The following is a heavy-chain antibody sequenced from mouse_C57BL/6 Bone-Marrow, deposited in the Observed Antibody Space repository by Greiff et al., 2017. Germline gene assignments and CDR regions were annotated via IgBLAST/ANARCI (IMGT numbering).Heavy chain of an antibody. CDR2: IYPGDGDT. V-gene: IGHV1-82*01. D-gene: IGHD1-1*01. CDR3: ARNYGSSYWYFDV. J-gene: IGHJ1*03. CDR1: GYAFSSSW. Sequence: QVQLQQSGPELVKPGASVKISCKASGYAFSSSWMNWVKQRPGKGLEWIGRIYPGDGDTNYNWKLKGKATLTADKSSSTAYMQPSSLTSEDSAVYFWARNYGSSYWYFDVWGTGTTVTVSS.